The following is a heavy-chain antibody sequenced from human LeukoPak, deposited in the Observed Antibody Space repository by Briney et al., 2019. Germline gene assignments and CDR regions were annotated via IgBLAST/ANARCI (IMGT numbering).Heavy chain of an antibody. CDR1: GYTFTGYY. Sequence: ASVKVSCKASGYTFTGYYMHWVRQAPGQGLEWMGWINPNSGGTNYAQKFQGRVTMTRDTSISTAYMELSRLRSDDTAVYYCARSPWCSSTSCYAVPPPYYYYYMDVWGKGTTVTISS. CDR2: INPNSGGT. J-gene: IGHJ6*03. V-gene: IGHV1-2*02. D-gene: IGHD2-2*01. CDR3: ARSPWCSSTSCYAVPPPYYYYYMDV.